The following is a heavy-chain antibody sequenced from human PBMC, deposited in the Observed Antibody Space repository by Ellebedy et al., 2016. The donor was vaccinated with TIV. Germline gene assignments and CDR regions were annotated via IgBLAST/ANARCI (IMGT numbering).Heavy chain of an antibody. Sequence: GESLKISCAASGFTFGAFAVHWVRQAPVKGLEWLSVISGGGDNAYHADSVKGRFTVSRDNSKNTLYLQMNRLRTEDTAVYYCAKGTSSGFNYDRVGFEYWGQGTLVTVSS. J-gene: IGHJ4*02. CDR2: ISGGGDNA. V-gene: IGHV3-23*01. D-gene: IGHD3-16*01. CDR1: GFTFGAFA. CDR3: AKGTSSGFNYDRVGFEY.